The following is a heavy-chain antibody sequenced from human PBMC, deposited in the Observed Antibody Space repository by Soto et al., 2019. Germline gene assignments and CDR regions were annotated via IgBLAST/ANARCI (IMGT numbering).Heavy chain of an antibody. CDR1: GYILTTYY. J-gene: IGHJ4*02. V-gene: IGHV1-46*01. D-gene: IGHD1-26*01. CDR2: INPSVGNT. Sequence: QVHLVQSGAEVKKPGASVRISCKASGYILTTYYMYWVRQAPGQVFEWMGTINPSVGNTDYAQRFQVRITMTRDTATATVYMALSYLRSDDTAVYFCARGGRVGSTGDSFDYWGQGTLVTVSS. CDR3: ARGGRVGSTGDSFDY.